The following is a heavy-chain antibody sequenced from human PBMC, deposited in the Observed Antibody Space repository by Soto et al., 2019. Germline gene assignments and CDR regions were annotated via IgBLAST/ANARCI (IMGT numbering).Heavy chain of an antibody. CDR1: GYSFTSYW. D-gene: IGHD3-3*01. Sequence: GESLKISCKGSGYSFTSYWIGWVRQMPGKGLEWMGIIYPGDSDTRYSPSFQGQVTISADKSISTAYLQWSSLKASDTAMYYCARRGLVFWSGYPPENYYYYMDVWGKGTTVTVSS. J-gene: IGHJ6*03. V-gene: IGHV5-51*01. CDR2: IYPGDSDT. CDR3: ARRGLVFWSGYPPENYYYYMDV.